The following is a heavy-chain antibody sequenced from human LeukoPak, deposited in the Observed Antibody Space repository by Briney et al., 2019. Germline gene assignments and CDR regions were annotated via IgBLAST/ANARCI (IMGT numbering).Heavy chain of an antibody. J-gene: IGHJ3*02. CDR1: GFTFSSYS. CDR3: ARGLLLWFGELSLLDAFDI. D-gene: IGHD3-10*01. CDR2: ISSSSSYI. Sequence: PGGSLRLSCAASGFTFSSYSMNWVRRAPGKGLEWVSSISSSSSYIYYADSVKGRFTISRDNAKNSLYLQMNSLRAEDTAVYYCARGLLLWFGELSLLDAFDIWGQGTMVTVSS. V-gene: IGHV3-21*01.